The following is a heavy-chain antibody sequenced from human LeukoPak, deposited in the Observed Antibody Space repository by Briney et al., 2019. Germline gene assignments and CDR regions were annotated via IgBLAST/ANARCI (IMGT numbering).Heavy chain of an antibody. D-gene: IGHD6-13*01. Sequence: GGSLRLSCAASGFTFSSYSMNWVRQAPGKGLEWVSSISSSSSYIYYADSVKGRFTISRDNAKNSLYLQMNSLRSDDTAVYYCARGIAAAGPELGYWGQGTLVTVSS. J-gene: IGHJ4*02. CDR3: ARGIAAAGPELGY. CDR1: GFTFSSYS. V-gene: IGHV3-21*04. CDR2: ISSSSSYI.